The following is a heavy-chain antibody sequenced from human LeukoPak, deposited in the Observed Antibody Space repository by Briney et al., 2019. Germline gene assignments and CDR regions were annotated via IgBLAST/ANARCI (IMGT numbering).Heavy chain of an antibody. V-gene: IGHV4-34*01. Sequence: SETLSLTCAVYGGSFSGYYWSWIRQPPGKGLEWIGEINHSGSTNYNPSLKSRVTISVDTSKNQFSLKLSSVTAADTAVYYCAGTRIVVAIKNNWFDPWGQGTLVTVSS. CDR2: INHSGST. CDR1: GGSFSGYY. D-gene: IGHD3-22*01. CDR3: AGTRIVVAIKNNWFDP. J-gene: IGHJ5*02.